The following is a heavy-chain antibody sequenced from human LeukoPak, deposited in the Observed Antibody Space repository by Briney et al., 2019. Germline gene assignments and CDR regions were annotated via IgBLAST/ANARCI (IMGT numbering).Heavy chain of an antibody. Sequence: GGSLRLSCAVSEFTFSSYDMHWVRQVTGKGLEWVSLTETAGDTYSPGSVKGRFTISRENAKNSLYLQMNSLRAGDTAVDYCATTHVPSGGDIWGQGTMVTVSS. V-gene: IGHV3-13*01. J-gene: IGHJ3*02. CDR3: ATTHVPSGGDI. D-gene: IGHD3-10*01. CDR1: EFTFSSYD. CDR2: TETAGDT.